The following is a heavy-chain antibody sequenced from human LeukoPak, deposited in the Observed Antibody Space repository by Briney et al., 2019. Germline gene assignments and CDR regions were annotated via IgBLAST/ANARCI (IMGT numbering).Heavy chain of an antibody. D-gene: IGHD4-17*01. J-gene: IGHJ5*02. V-gene: IGHV1-69*13. CDR3: ARSTTGPSSSNWFDP. CDR1: GGTFSSHA. Sequence: EAPVKVSCKASGGTFSSHAISWVRQAPGQGLEWMGGIIPIFGTANYAQKFQGRVTITADESTSTAYMELSSLRSEDTAVYYCARSTTGPSSSNWFDPWGREPWSPSPQ. CDR2: IIPIFGTA.